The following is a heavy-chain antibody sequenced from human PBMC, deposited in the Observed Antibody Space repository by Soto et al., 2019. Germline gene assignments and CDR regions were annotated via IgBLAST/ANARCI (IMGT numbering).Heavy chain of an antibody. Sequence: ASVKVSCKASRYTFTSYAMHWVRQAPGQRLEWMGWIKAGNGNTKYSQKFQGRVAITRETSARQAYMEMSSLRSEDTAVYYGARDRPGIMTTVTMFDPWGQGTLVTVSS. CDR3: ARDRPGIMTTVTMFDP. CDR1: RYTFTSYA. D-gene: IGHD4-17*01. J-gene: IGHJ5*02. CDR2: IKAGNGNT. V-gene: IGHV1-3*01.